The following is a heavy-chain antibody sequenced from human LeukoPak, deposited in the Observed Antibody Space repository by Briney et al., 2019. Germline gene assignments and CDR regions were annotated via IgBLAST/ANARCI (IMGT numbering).Heavy chain of an antibody. CDR1: GYTFIHQW. CDR2: IYPRDSDT. J-gene: IGHJ4*02. D-gene: IGHD3-10*01. V-gene: IGHV5-51*01. CDR3: ARHSDVIGAI. Sequence: GESLKISCKASGYTFIHQWIGWVRQKSASGVEWMGIIYPRDSDTRYSPSFQGHVTISADTSINTAYLEWSRLEASDTGIYYCARHSDVIGAIWGQGTLVTVSS.